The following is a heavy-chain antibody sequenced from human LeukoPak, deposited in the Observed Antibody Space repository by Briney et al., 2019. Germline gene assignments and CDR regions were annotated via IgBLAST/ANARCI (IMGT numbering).Heavy chain of an antibody. CDR2: ISYDGSNK. Sequence: GGSLRLSCAASGFTFSSYAMHWVRQAPGKGLEWVAVISYDGSNKYYADSVKGRFTISRDNSKNTLYLQMNSLRAEDTAVYYCARDGLIAAAGTSNYWGQGTLVTVSS. CDR1: GFTFSSYA. D-gene: IGHD6-13*01. CDR3: ARDGLIAAAGTSNY. J-gene: IGHJ4*02. V-gene: IGHV3-30*04.